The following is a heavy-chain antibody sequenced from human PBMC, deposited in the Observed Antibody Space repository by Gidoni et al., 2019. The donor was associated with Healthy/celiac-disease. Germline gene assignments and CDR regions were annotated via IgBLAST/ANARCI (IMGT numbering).Heavy chain of an antibody. J-gene: IGHJ6*03. D-gene: IGHD6-19*01. CDR2: IDPSDSYT. Sequence: EVQLVQSGAEVKKPGASLRISCKGPGYSFTSYWISWVRQMPGKGLEWMGRIDPSDSYTNYSPSFQGHVTISADKSISTAYLQWSSLKASDTAMYYCARLRGAVAGEDYYMDVWGKGTTVTVSS. CDR1: GYSFTSYW. CDR3: ARLRGAVAGEDYYMDV. V-gene: IGHV5-10-1*03.